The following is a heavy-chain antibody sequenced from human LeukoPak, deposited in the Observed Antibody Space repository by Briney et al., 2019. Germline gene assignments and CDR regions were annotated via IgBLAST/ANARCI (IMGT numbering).Heavy chain of an antibody. J-gene: IGHJ4*02. D-gene: IGHD4-17*01. Sequence: GGSLRLSCAASGFTFSKTWMSWVRQAPGKGLEWVGRIESKTDGRTADYAAPVKGRFTISRDDSKNTLHLQMSSLRTEDTAVYFCTTGQGSGDYESFDYWGQGTLVTVSS. CDR2: IESKTDGRTA. V-gene: IGHV3-15*04. CDR1: GFTFSKTW. CDR3: TTGQGSGDYESFDY.